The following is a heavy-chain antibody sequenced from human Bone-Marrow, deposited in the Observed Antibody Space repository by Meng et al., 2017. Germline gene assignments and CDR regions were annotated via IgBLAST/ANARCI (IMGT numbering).Heavy chain of an antibody. V-gene: IGHV1-46*01. CDR3: ARVQSSGWSPGY. D-gene: IGHD6-19*01. CDR1: GYIFTSNY. CDR2: INPSGGST. J-gene: IGHJ4*02. Sequence: VPAGQCGGEVKQPGDTLKVSWQASGYIFTSNYMHWVRQAPGQGLEGMGIINPSGGSTSYAQKFQGRVTMTRDTSTSTVYMELSSLRSEDTAVYYCARVQSSGWSPGYWGQGTLVTVSS.